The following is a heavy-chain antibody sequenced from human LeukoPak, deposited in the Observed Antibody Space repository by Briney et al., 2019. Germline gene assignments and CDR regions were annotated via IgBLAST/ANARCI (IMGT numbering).Heavy chain of an antibody. CDR3: ARFHISTGSLDF. J-gene: IGHJ4*02. CDR1: GGSISSYY. V-gene: IGHV4-59*01. D-gene: IGHD3-9*01. Sequence: PSETLSLTCTVSGGSISSYYWSWIRQPPGKGLEWIGYIYYRWSTNYNPSLKSRVTISVDSSKNQFSLNLSSVTAADTAVYYCARFHISTGSLDFWGQGTLVTVSS. CDR2: IYYRWST.